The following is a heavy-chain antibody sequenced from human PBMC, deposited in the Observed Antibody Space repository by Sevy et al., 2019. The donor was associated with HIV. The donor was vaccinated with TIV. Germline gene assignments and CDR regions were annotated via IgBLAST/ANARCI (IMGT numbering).Heavy chain of an antibody. Sequence: SETLSLTCTVSGGSVRSDNYYWSWIRQPPGKGLEWIGYVYYGWSTNYSPSLKSRVTISIDTSKNQFSLKLSSETAADTAVYYCARGRGTTVTTTLNYYYAMDVWGQGTTVTVSS. V-gene: IGHV4-61*01. CDR1: GGSVRSDNYY. CDR2: VYYGWST. D-gene: IGHD4-4*01. J-gene: IGHJ6*02. CDR3: ARGRGTTVTTTLNYYYAMDV.